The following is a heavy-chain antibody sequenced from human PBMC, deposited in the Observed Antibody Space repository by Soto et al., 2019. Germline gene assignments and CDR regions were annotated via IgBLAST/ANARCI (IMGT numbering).Heavy chain of an antibody. V-gene: IGHV3-33*01. Sequence: GGSLRLSCAASGFTISSYGMHRVRQAPGKGLEWVAVIWYDGSNKYYADSVKGRFTISRDNSKNTLYLQMNSLRAEDTAVYYCARSGELWRYFFDYWGQGTLVTVSS. CDR1: GFTISSYG. CDR2: IWYDGSNK. D-gene: IGHD3-16*01. CDR3: ARSGELWRYFFDY. J-gene: IGHJ4*02.